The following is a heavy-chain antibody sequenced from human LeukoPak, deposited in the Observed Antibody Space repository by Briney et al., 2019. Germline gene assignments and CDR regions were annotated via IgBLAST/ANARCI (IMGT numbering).Heavy chain of an antibody. J-gene: IGHJ4*02. CDR3: ATLSRVSVGY. Sequence: SETLSLTCTVSGGSISSSTSYWGWIRQPPGKGLEWIGSVYYSGSTYYNPSLKGRVTISVDTSKNQFSLKLSSVTAADTAVYYCATLSRVSVGYWGQGTLVTVSS. CDR1: GGSISSSTSY. D-gene: IGHD6-13*01. V-gene: IGHV4-39*01. CDR2: VYYSGST.